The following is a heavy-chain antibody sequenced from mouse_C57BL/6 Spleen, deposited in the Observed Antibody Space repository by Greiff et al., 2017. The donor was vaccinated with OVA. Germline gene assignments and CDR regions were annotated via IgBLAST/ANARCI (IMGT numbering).Heavy chain of an antibody. J-gene: IGHJ2*01. D-gene: IGHD2-2*01. V-gene: IGHV1-69*01. CDR1: GYTFTSYW. Sequence: QVQLQQPGAELVMPGASVKLSCKASGYTFTSYWMHWVKQRPGQGLEWIGEIDPSDSYTNYNQKFKGKSTLTVDKSSSTAYMQLSSLTSEDSAVYYCARGYDVGDYWGQGTTLTVSS. CDR3: ARGYDVGDY. CDR2: IDPSDSYT.